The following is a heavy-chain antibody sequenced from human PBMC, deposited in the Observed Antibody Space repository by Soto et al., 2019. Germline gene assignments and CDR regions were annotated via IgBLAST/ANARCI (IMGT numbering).Heavy chain of an antibody. CDR1: GGSISSGGYS. Sequence: PSETLSLTCAVSGGSISSGGYSWSWIRQPPGKGLEWIGYICHSGSTYYNPSLKSRVTISVDRSKNQFSLKLSSVTAADTAVYYCARSGIYYDSSGYYPFDYWGQGTLVTVSS. V-gene: IGHV4-30-2*01. CDR3: ARSGIYYDSSGYYPFDY. J-gene: IGHJ4*02. CDR2: ICHSGST. D-gene: IGHD3-22*01.